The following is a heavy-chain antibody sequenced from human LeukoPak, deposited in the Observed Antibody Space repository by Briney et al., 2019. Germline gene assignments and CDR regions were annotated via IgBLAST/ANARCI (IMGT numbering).Heavy chain of an antibody. D-gene: IGHD1-1*01. V-gene: IGHV3-7*01. Sequence: GGSLRLSCAASGFTFSSCWMSWVRQAPGKGLEWVANIRQDGSDKYYVDSVKGRFTISRDNAKNSLYLQMNSLRAEDTAIYYCARDGGTGIPFDYWGQGTLVTVSS. CDR2: IRQDGSDK. CDR1: GFTFSSCW. J-gene: IGHJ4*02. CDR3: ARDGGTGIPFDY.